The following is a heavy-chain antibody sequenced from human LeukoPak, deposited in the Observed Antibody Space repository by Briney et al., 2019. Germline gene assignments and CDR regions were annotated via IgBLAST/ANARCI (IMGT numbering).Heavy chain of an antibody. V-gene: IGHV4-39*01. CDR2: IYDSGST. CDR1: GFSLSDHY. Sequence: GSLRLSCAASGFSLSDHYMDWVRQPPGKGLEWIGSIYDSGSTYYNPSLKSRVTISVDTSKNQFSLKLNSVTAADTAVYYCARHYGPWGQGTLVTVSS. CDR3: ARHYGP. D-gene: IGHD3-10*01. J-gene: IGHJ5*02.